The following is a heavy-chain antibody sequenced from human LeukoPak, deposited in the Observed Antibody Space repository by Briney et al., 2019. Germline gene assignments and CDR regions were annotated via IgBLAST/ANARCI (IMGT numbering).Heavy chain of an antibody. CDR1: GFSLSTRGVG. D-gene: IGHD3-10*01. CDR3: AHTFITLWDSGSLNWFDP. CDR2: IYWDDDK. J-gene: IGHJ5*02. Sequence: SGPTLVNPTQTLTLTCTFSGFSLSTRGVGVGWIRQPPGKALEWLALIYWDDDKRYRPSLKSRLTITKDTSKNQVVLTMTNMDPVDTATYYCAHTFITLWDSGSLNWFDPWGQGTLVTVSS. V-gene: IGHV2-5*02.